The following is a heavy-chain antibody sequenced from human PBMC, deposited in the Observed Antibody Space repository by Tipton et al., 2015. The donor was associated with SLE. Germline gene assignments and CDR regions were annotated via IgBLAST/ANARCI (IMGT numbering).Heavy chain of an antibody. CDR2: IWFDGSNK. CDR3: VRGGGGYFHMQNDY. D-gene: IGHD5-12*01. CDR1: GFMFSSFA. Sequence: RSLRLSCAASGFMFSSFAMHWVRQAPGKGLEWVAGIWFDGSNKYYAGSVKGRFTISRDNSLDTLDLQMNSLRVEDTAVYYCVRGGGGYFHMQNDYWGQGTLATVAP. J-gene: IGHJ4*02. V-gene: IGHV3-33*01.